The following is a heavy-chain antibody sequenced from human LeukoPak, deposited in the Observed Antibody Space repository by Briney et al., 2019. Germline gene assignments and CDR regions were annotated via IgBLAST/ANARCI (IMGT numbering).Heavy chain of an antibody. V-gene: IGHV4-61*02. CDR2: IYTSGST. CDR3: ARDGRWDAFDI. Sequence: SQXLSLTCTVSGGSISSGSYYWSWIRQPAGKGLEWIGRIYTSGSTNYNPSLKSRVTISVDTSKNQFSLKLSSVTAADTAAYYCARDGRWDAFDIWGQGTMVTVSS. CDR1: GGSISSGSYY. D-gene: IGHD1-26*01. J-gene: IGHJ3*02.